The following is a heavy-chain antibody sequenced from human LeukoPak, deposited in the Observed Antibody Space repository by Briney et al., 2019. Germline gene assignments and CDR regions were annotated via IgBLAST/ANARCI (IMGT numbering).Heavy chain of an antibody. CDR1: GFIVSSSY. V-gene: IGHV3-53*01. Sequence: GGSLRLSCAASGFIVSSSYMSWVRQAPGKGLEWVSIIYSSGTIYYADSVKGRFTISRDNSKNTLYLQMNSLRADDTAVYYCANGSPGVVAATRSYYYYMDVWGKGTTVTISS. D-gene: IGHD2-15*01. CDR3: ANGSPGVVAATRSYYYYMDV. J-gene: IGHJ6*03. CDR2: IYSSGTI.